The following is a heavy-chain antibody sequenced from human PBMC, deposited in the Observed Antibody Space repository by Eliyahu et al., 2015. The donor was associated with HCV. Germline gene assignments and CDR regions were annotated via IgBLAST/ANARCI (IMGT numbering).Heavy chain of an antibody. Sequence: EVQLVESGGGXVKPGGSLRLXCAASGFPFSKAGRAGCRQAPGKGLEXIGRIKSKTDGGTTDYAAPVKGRFTISRDDSKSTLYLQMNSLKTEDTAVYYCTTGAPGGFDYYLDVWGQGTTVTVSS. CDR3: TTGAPGGFDYYLDV. D-gene: IGHD3-10*01. CDR1: GFPFSKAG. J-gene: IGHJ6*03. CDR2: IKSKTDGGTT. V-gene: IGHV3-15*01.